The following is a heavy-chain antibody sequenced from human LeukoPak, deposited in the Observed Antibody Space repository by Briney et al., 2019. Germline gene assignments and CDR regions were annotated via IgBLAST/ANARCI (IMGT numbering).Heavy chain of an antibody. D-gene: IGHD1-7*01. Sequence: SETLSLTCAVSGYSISSGYYWGWIRQPPGKGLEWIGSIYHSGSTYYNPSLKSRVTISVDTSKNQFSLKLSSVTAADTAVYYCARGRTGTTGYCYYYMDVWGKGTTVTVSS. CDR2: IYHSGST. J-gene: IGHJ6*03. V-gene: IGHV4-38-2*01. CDR3: ARGRTGTTGYCYYYMDV. CDR1: GYSISSGYY.